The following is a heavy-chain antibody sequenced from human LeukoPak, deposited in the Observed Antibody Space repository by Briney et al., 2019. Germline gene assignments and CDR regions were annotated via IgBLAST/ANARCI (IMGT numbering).Heavy chain of an antibody. Sequence: GRSLRLSCAASGFTFSSYGLHWVRQTAGKGLEWVAVISYDGSNAYYADSVKGRFTISRDNSKNTLYLQMNSLRVEDTAVYYCANRGGYCSGGSCYSDYWGQGTLVTVSS. CDR2: ISYDGSNA. D-gene: IGHD2-15*01. CDR3: ANRGGYCSGGSCYSDY. V-gene: IGHV3-30*18. CDR1: GFTFSSYG. J-gene: IGHJ4*02.